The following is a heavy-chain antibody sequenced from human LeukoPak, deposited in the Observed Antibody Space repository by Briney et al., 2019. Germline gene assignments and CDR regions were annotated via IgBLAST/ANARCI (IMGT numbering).Heavy chain of an antibody. CDR1: GYTFTSYD. CDR3: ARPTIVVVPAATHYYYYYMDV. J-gene: IGHJ6*03. CDR2: MNPNSGNT. D-gene: IGHD2-2*01. Sequence: ASVKVSCKASGYTFTSYDINWVRQATGQGLEWMGWMNPNSGNTGYAQKFQSRVTMTRNTSISTAYMELSSLRSEDTAVYYCARPTIVVVPAATHYYYYYMDVWGKGTTVTVSS. V-gene: IGHV1-8*01.